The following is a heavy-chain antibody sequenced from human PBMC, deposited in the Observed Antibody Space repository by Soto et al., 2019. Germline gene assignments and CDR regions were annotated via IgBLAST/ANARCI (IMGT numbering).Heavy chain of an antibody. CDR2: ISGGST. V-gene: IGHV3-23*01. Sequence: GGSLRLSCAVSGFTSSSYAMRWVRQAQGKGLEWVSAISGGSTYYADSVKGRFTISRDNSKNTLYLQMNSLRAEDTAVYYCAKGIVVVPAANRTYYYYYGMDVWGQGTTVTVSS. CDR1: GFTSSSYA. CDR3: AKGIVVVPAANRTYYYYYGMDV. J-gene: IGHJ6*02. D-gene: IGHD2-2*01.